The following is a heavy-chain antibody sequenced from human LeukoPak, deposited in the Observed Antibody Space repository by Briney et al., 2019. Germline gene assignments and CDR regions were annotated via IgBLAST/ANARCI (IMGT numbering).Heavy chain of an antibody. V-gene: IGHV3-30*18. J-gene: IGHJ6*03. CDR3: AKDFYSSSPYYYMDV. CDR2: ISYEGSDK. D-gene: IGHD6-13*01. CDR1: GFTFSSYS. Sequence: GGSLRLSCAASGFTFSSYSMHWVRQAPAKGLEWVAVISYEGSDKDYADSVKGRFTISRDNSKNTLYLQMNSLRAEDTAVYYCAKDFYSSSPYYYMDVWGKGTTVTVSS.